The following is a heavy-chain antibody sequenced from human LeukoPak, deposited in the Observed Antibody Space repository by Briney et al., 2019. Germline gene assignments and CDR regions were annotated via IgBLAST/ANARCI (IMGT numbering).Heavy chain of an antibody. CDR3: ARGATISETGYFDF. CDR1: GGSFSRYY. D-gene: IGHD1-1*01. V-gene: IGHV4-34*01. CDR2: IDHRGDT. J-gene: IGHJ4*03. Sequence: SETLSLTCAVYGGSFSRYYWSWIPQSPGKGLEWIAEIDHRGDTNYNPSVKSRVTISVDTSKNQFSLKVRSLSAADTAVYYCARGATISETGYFDFWGQGTLVTVSS.